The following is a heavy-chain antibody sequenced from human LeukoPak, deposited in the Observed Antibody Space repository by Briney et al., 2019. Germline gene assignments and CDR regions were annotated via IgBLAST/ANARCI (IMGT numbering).Heavy chain of an antibody. D-gene: IGHD3-9*01. J-gene: IGHJ4*02. Sequence: ASLKVSCKASGYTFTDYYIHCVRQAPGQGLEWMGWINPNSGGTNYAQKFYVRVTMTRDASITTAYMELSRLRSDDTAVFYCARSPHILTGENFDFWGQGTLVTVSS. CDR2: INPNSGGT. CDR1: GYTFTDYY. V-gene: IGHV1-2*02. CDR3: ARSPHILTGENFDF.